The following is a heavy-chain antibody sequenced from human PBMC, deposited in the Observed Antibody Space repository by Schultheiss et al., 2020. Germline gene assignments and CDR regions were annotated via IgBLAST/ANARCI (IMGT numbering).Heavy chain of an antibody. CDR3: ARVVQQQLVAGAGWFDP. CDR1: GGSISSGGYS. V-gene: IGHV4-30-2*01. Sequence: SQTLSLTCAVSGGSISSGGYSWSWIRQPPGKGLEWIGYIYHSGSTYYNPSLKSRVTISVDTSKNQFSLKLSSVTAADTAVYYCARVVQQQLVAGAGWFDPWGQGTLVTVSS. D-gene: IGHD6-13*01. J-gene: IGHJ5*02. CDR2: IYHSGST.